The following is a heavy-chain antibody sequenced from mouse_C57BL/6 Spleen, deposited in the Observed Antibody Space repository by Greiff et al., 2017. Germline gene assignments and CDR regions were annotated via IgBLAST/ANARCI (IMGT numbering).Heavy chain of an antibody. CDR1: GYTFTDYE. V-gene: IGHV1-15*01. D-gene: IGHD2-4*01. J-gene: IGHJ3*01. Sequence: VQVVESGAELVRPGASVTLSCKASGYTFTDYEMHWVKQTPVHGLEWIGAIDPETGGTAYNQKFKGKAILTADKSSSTAYMELRSLTSEDSAVYYCTRREITRGFAYWGQGTLVTVSA. CDR2: IDPETGGT. CDR3: TRREITRGFAY.